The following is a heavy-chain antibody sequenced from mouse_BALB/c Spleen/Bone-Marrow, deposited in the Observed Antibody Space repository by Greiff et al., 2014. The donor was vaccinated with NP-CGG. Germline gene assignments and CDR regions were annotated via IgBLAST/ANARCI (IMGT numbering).Heavy chain of an antibody. J-gene: IGHJ4*01. V-gene: IGHV1-54*01. Sequence: QVHVKQSRAELVRPGTSVKVSCKGSGYAFTNYLIEWVKQRPGQGLEWIGVINSGSGGTKYNEKFKGKATLTADKSSSTAYMQLSSLTSDDSAVYFCARAITDAMDYWGQGTSVTVSS. CDR2: INSGSGGT. D-gene: IGHD2-4*01. CDR1: GYAFTNYL. CDR3: ARAITDAMDY.